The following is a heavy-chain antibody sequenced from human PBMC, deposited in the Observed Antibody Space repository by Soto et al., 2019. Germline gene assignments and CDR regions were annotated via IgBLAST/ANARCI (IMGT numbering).Heavy chain of an antibody. J-gene: IGHJ4*02. D-gene: IGHD3-22*01. V-gene: IGHV3-30-3*01. Sequence: QVPLVESGGGVVQPGRSLRLSCAASGFTFSSYAMHWVRQAPGKGLEWVAVISYDGSNKYYADSVKGRFTISRDNSKNTLYLQMNSLRAEDTAVYYCARDAYDSSGYFRIGLDYWGQGTLVTVSS. CDR2: ISYDGSNK. CDR1: GFTFSSYA. CDR3: ARDAYDSSGYFRIGLDY.